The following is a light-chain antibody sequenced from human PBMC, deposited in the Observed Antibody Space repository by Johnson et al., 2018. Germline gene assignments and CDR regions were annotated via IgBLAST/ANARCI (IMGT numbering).Light chain of an antibody. Sequence: QSVLTQPPSVSAAPGQKVTISCSGSSSNIGNNYVSWYQQLPGTAPKLLIYENNKRPSGIPDRFSGSTSGTSATLGITGLQTGDEADYYCGTLDSSLSAGNVFGTGTKVTVL. J-gene: IGLJ1*01. V-gene: IGLV1-51*02. CDR3: GTLDSSLSAGNV. CDR1: SSNIGNNY. CDR2: ENN.